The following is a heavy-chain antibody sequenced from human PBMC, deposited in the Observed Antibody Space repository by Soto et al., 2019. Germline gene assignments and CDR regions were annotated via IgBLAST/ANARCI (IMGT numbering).Heavy chain of an antibody. CDR2: ISSNGVGT. J-gene: IGHJ6*03. D-gene: IGHD6-6*01. CDR1: GFTLSGYA. CDR3: ARRARPDFYYMDV. V-gene: IGHV3-64*01. Sequence: EVQLAESGGGLAQPGGSLRLSCAASGFTLSGYAMDWVRQAPGKGLEYVSGISSNGVGTYYANSVQGRFTISRDNSKNTVYLQMGSLRTEDMDVYYCARRARPDFYYMDVWGKGTTVTVS.